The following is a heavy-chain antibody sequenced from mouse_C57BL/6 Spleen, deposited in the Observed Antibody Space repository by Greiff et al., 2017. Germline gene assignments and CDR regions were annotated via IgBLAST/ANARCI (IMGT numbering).Heavy chain of an antibody. D-gene: IGHD2-2*01. V-gene: IGHV3-6*01. CDR2: ISYDGSN. J-gene: IGHJ4*01. CDR1: GYSITSGYY. CDR3: ARERLRRYYAMDY. Sequence: EVQVVESRPGLVKPSQSLSLTCSVTGYSITSGYYWNWIRQFPGNKLEWMGYISYDGSNNYNPSLKNRISITRDTSKNQFFLKLNSVTTEDTATYYCARERLRRYYAMDYWGQGTSVTVSS.